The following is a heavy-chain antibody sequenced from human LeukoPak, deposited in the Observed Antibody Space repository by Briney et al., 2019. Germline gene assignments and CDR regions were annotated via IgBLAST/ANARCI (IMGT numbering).Heavy chain of an antibody. CDR2: ISGSGGST. Sequence: PGRSLRLSCAASGFTFSSYAMSWVRQAPGKGLEWVSAISGSGGSTYYADSVKGRFTISRDDSKNTLYLQMNSLRAEDTAVYYCAKAPSKDYDSVGYYYFQHWGQGSLVTVSS. J-gene: IGHJ1*01. CDR1: GFTFSSYA. V-gene: IGHV3-23*01. CDR3: AKAPSKDYDSVGYYYFQH. D-gene: IGHD3-22*01.